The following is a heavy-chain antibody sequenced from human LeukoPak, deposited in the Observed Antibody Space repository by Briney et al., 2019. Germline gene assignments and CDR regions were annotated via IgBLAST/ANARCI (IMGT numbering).Heavy chain of an antibody. D-gene: IGHD3-10*01. CDR2: INPNSGGT. V-gene: IGHV1-2*06. Sequence: ASVKVSCKASGYTFTSYDINWVRQAPGQGLEWMGRINPNSGGTNYAQKFQGRVTMTRDTSISTAYMELSRLRSDDTAVYYCATDLSSGSYYQDYYFDYWGQGTLVTVSS. CDR1: GYTFTSYD. CDR3: ATDLSSGSYYQDYYFDY. J-gene: IGHJ4*02.